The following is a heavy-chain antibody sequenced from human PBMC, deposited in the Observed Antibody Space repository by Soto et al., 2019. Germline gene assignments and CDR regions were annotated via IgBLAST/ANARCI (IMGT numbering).Heavy chain of an antibody. CDR1: GGPISRYY. Sequence: LSLTCSVSGGPISRYYWSWIRQPPGKGLEWIGYAYYSGDTGYNPSLKSRVTMAVDTSKSQVSLKLSSVTAADTAVYYCARDRSTYGGGGTGEVKENWFDPWGQGALVTVSS. J-gene: IGHJ5*02. V-gene: IGHV4-59*01. CDR2: AYYSGDT. CDR3: ARDRSTYGGGGTGEVKENWFDP. D-gene: IGHD2-8*01.